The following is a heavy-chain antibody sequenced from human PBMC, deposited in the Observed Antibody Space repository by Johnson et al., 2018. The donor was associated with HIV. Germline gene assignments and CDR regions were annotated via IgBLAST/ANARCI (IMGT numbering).Heavy chain of an antibody. V-gene: IGHV3-66*01. J-gene: IGHJ3*02. Sequence: VQLVESGGGLVQPGGSLRLSCAASGFTVSSNYMSWVRQAPGKGLEWVSVIYSGGRTYYADSVKGRFTISSAHSKNPLYLQMNSLKPEDTAVYYCARDRGQDYDFWSGYRDVFDIWGQGTMVTVSS. D-gene: IGHD3-3*01. CDR1: GFTVSSNY. CDR2: IYSGGRT. CDR3: ARDRGQDYDFWSGYRDVFDI.